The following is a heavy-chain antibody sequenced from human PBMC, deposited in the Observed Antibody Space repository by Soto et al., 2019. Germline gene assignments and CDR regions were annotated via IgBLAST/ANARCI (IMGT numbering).Heavy chain of an antibody. CDR2: IIPLLRTV. CDR3: ARDPVDIFGYMDV. CDR1: GGTFGSYS. D-gene: IGHD3-3*02. V-gene: IGHV1-69*06. Sequence: QEDLVQSGAEVKKPGSSVNVSCKASGGTFGSYSITWVRQAPGQRLEWMGEIIPLLRTVNYAQKFQGRVTITGDRSTSTVYMALSSLRSDDTAVYYCARDPVDIFGYMDVWGQGTTVTVSS. J-gene: IGHJ6*02.